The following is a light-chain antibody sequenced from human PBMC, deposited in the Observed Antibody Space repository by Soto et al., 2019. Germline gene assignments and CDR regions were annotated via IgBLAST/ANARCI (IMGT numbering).Light chain of an antibody. CDR1: SSDVGGYNS. CDR3: SSYTSTSSYV. J-gene: IGLJ1*01. V-gene: IGLV2-14*03. CDR2: EVS. Sequence: QPVLNHPASVKGVHVRCLPVICTGTSSDVGGYNSVSWYQQHPGKPPKLIIYEVSNRPSGVSDRFSGSKSGNTASLTISGLQAEDEADYYCSSYTSTSSYVFATGTKVTVL.